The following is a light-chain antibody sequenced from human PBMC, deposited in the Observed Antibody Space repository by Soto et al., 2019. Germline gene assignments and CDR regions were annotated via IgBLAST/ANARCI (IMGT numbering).Light chain of an antibody. Sequence: QSALTQPPSVSGSPGQSVTISCTGTSSDVGGYNYVSWYQQHPGKAPKLVIYDVIKPPSGVPDRFSGSKSGNTASLTISGLQAADEADYFCCSYAGSYTFVVFGGGTKLTVL. CDR3: CSYAGSYTFVV. CDR2: DVI. V-gene: IGLV2-11*01. J-gene: IGLJ2*01. CDR1: SSDVGGYNY.